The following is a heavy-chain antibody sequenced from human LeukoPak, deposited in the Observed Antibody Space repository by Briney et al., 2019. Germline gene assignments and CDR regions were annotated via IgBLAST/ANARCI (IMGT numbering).Heavy chain of an antibody. CDR1: GGSISSYY. V-gene: IGHV4-59*08. CDR2: ISYSGST. J-gene: IGHJ3*02. CDR3: ARQGYDILTGYIDALDI. D-gene: IGHD3-9*01. Sequence: SETLSLTCTVSGGSISSYYWSWIRQPPGKGLEWTGYISYSGSTNYNPSLKSRVTISIDTSKNQFSLKLRSVTAADTAIYYCARQGYDILTGYIDALDIWGQGTMVTVSS.